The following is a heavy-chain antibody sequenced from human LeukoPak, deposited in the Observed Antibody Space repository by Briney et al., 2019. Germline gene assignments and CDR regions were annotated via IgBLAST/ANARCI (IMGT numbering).Heavy chain of an antibody. CDR3: ARDPSSLWDSYDY. CDR1: GFTFSTYW. Sequence: GGSLRLSCAASGFTFSTYWMNWVRQAPGKGLEWVANIKEDGSEKYYVDSVKGRFTISRDNVKKSLYLQMSSLRAEDTAVYYCARDPSSLWDSYDYWGQGTLVTVSS. CDR2: IKEDGSEK. V-gene: IGHV3-7*01. J-gene: IGHJ4*02. D-gene: IGHD6-6*01.